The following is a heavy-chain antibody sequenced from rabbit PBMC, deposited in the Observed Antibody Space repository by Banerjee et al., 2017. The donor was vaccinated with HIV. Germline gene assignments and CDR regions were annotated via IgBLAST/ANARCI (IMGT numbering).Heavy chain of an antibody. V-gene: IGHV1S45*01. Sequence: QQQLVESGGGLVKPGASLTLTCKASGFSFSNGYVMCWVRQAPGKGLEWVACIYTSSGSTWYANWAKGRFTISKASWTTVTLQMTSLTAADTATYFCARKVDGAGYGYELWGPGTLVTVS. CDR2: IYTSSGST. CDR3: ARKVDGAGYGYEL. D-gene: IGHD6-1*01. J-gene: IGHJ4*01. CDR1: GFSFSNGYV.